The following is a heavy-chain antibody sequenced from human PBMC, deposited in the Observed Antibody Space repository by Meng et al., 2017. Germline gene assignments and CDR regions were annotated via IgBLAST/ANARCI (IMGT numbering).Heavy chain of an antibody. D-gene: IGHD6-13*01. CDR3: ARVGRIAAADLPRGDY. J-gene: IGHJ4*02. CDR2: ISSSGSTI. CDR1: GFTFSDYY. V-gene: IGHV3-11*04. Sequence: GGSLRLSCAASGFTFSDYYMSWIRQAPGKGLEWVSYISSSGSTIYYADSVKGRFTISRDNAKNSLYLQMNSLRAEDTAVYYCARVGRIAAADLPRGDYWGQGTLVTVSS.